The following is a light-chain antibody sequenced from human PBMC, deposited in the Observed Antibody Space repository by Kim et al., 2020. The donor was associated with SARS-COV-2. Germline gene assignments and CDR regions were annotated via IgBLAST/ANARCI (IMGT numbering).Light chain of an antibody. Sequence: SYELTQPPSVSVSPGQTATMTCSGDGLGNKYVCWYQQKPGQSPVLVIYEDSKRPSGTPERFSGSNSGNTASLTITATQAMDEADYYCQAWDTTQVVFGGGTQLTVL. J-gene: IGLJ2*01. CDR1: GLGNKY. CDR2: EDS. V-gene: IGLV3-1*01. CDR3: QAWDTTQVV.